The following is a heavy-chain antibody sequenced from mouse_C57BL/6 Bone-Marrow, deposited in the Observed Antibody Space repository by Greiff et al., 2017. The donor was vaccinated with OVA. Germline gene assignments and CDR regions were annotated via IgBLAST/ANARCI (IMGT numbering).Heavy chain of an antibody. D-gene: IGHD1-1*01. J-gene: IGHJ2*01. CDR2: IDPSDSYT. V-gene: IGHV1-69*01. CDR1: GYTFTSYW. Sequence: QVQLQQPGAELVMPGASVKLSCKASGYTFTSYWMHWVKQRPGQGLEWIGEIDPSDSYTNYNQKFKGKSTLTVDKSSSTAYMQLSSLTSEDSVVYYCARGPSYGYYFDYWGQGTTLTVSS. CDR3: ARGPSYGYYFDY.